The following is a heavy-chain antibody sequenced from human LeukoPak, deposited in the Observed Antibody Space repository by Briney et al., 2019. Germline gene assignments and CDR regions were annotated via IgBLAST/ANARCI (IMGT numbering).Heavy chain of an antibody. CDR2: IKSKTDGGTT. J-gene: IGHJ4*02. Sequence: GGSLRLSCAASGFIFNKAWMSWVRQAPGKGLEWIGRIKSKTDGGTTDYAAPVKGRFTISRDDSKNTLYLQMNSLRGEDTAVYYCAREGQQLVPDYWGQGTLVTVSS. CDR1: GFIFNKAW. CDR3: AREGQQLVPDY. V-gene: IGHV3-15*01. D-gene: IGHD6-13*01.